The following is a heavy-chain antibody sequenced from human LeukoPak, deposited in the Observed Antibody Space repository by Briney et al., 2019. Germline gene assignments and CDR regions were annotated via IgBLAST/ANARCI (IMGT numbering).Heavy chain of an antibody. CDR1: GGTFSSYA. CDR3: ARVDYSITYYYYYGMDV. V-gene: IGHV1-69*13. Sequence: SVKVSCKASGGTFSSYAISWVRQAPGQGLEWMGGIIPIFGTANYAQKFQGRVTITADESTSIAYMELSSLRSEDTAVYYCARVDYSITYYYYYGMDVWGQGTTVTVSS. D-gene: IGHD4-11*01. J-gene: IGHJ6*02. CDR2: IIPIFGTA.